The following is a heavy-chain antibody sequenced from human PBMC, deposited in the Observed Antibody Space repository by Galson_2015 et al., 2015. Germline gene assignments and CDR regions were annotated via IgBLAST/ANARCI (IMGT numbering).Heavy chain of an antibody. CDR2: IYWNDDK. Sequence: PALVKPTQTLTLTCTFSGFSLSTSGVGVGWIRQPPGKALEWLALIYWNDDKRYSPSLKSRLTITKDTSKNQVVLTMTNMDPVDTATYYCAHSGDTIFKQYYFDYWGQGTLVTVSS. CDR3: AHSGDTIFKQYYFDY. CDR1: GFSLSTSGVG. J-gene: IGHJ4*02. D-gene: IGHD3-9*01. V-gene: IGHV2-5*01.